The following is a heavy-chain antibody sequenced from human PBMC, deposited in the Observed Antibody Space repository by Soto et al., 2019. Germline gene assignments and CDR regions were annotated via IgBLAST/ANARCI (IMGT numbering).Heavy chain of an antibody. D-gene: IGHD3-9*01. Sequence: ASLKVSCKASGYTFTSYAMHWVRQAPGQRLEWMGWINAGNGNTKYSQKFQGRVTITRDTSASTAYMELSSLRFEVMAVYYCARGDFDWLLYDYWGQGTLVTVSS. J-gene: IGHJ4*02. CDR1: GYTFTSYA. CDR3: ARGDFDWLLYDY. CDR2: INAGNGNT. V-gene: IGHV1-3*01.